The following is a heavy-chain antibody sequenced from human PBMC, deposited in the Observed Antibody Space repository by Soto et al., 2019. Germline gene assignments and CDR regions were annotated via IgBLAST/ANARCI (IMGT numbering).Heavy chain of an antibody. Sequence: SVKVSCKDSGYTFTYRYLHWVRQAPGQALEWMGWITPFNGNTNYAQKFQDRVTITRDRSMSTAYMELSSLRSEDTAMYYCARSRYDYYFDYWGQGTLVTVSS. V-gene: IGHV1-45*02. D-gene: IGHD1-20*01. CDR1: GYTFTYRY. J-gene: IGHJ4*02. CDR3: ARSRYDYYFDY. CDR2: ITPFNGNT.